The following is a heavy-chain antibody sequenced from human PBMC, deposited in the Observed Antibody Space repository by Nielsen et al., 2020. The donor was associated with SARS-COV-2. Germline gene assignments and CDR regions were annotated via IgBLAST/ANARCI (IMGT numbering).Heavy chain of an antibody. Sequence: GESLKISCAASGFRFTSYTMNWVRQAPGKGLEWVASITMSGRYMYYADSVRGRFTVSRDNAENSLYLQMNSLRDEDTAVYYCARDQDGGAATSNWYFDLWGRGTLVIVSS. CDR2: ITMSGRYM. J-gene: IGHJ2*01. CDR3: ARDQDGGAATSNWYFDL. V-gene: IGHV3-21*06. CDR1: GFRFTSYT. D-gene: IGHD6-25*01.